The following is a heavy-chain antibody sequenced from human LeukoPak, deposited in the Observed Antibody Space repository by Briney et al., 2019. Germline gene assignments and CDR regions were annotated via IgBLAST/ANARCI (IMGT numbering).Heavy chain of an antibody. D-gene: IGHD1-7*01. J-gene: IGHJ3*02. CDR3: ARHEELPAADAFDI. CDR1: GGSISSYY. Sequence: KTSETLSLTCTVSGGSISSYYWSWIRQPPGKGLEWIGYIYYSGSTNYNPSLKSRVTISVDTSKNQFSLKLSSVSAADTAVYYCARHEELPAADAFDIWGQGTMVTVSS. CDR2: IYYSGST. V-gene: IGHV4-59*08.